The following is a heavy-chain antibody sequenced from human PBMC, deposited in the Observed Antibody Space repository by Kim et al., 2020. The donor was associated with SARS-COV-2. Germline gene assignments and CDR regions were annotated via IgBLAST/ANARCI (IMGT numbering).Heavy chain of an antibody. CDR3: ARDEPLPRAYYYYGMDV. V-gene: IGHV1-69*13. D-gene: IGHD1-26*01. J-gene: IGHJ6*02. CDR1: GGTFSSYA. CDR2: IIPIFGTA. Sequence: SVKVSCKASGGTFSSYAISWVRRAPGQGLEWMGGIIPIFGTANYAQKFQGRVTITADESTSTAYMELSSLRSEDTAVYYCARDEPLPRAYYYYGMDVWGQGTTVTVSS.